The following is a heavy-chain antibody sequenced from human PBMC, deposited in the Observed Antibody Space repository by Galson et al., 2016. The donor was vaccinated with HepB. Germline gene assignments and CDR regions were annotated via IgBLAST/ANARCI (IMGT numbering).Heavy chain of an antibody. CDR1: GDSVSSNSAG. Sequence: CAISGDSVSSNSAGWNWIRQSPSRGLEWLGRTFYRSNWQNDYAESVKSRININPDTSKNQFSLQLNFVTPEDTAVYYCARSYLLGRGFGWWGQGTLVTVSS. V-gene: IGHV6-1*01. J-gene: IGHJ4*02. CDR2: TFYRSNWQN. CDR3: ARSYLLGRGFGW. D-gene: IGHD7-27*01.